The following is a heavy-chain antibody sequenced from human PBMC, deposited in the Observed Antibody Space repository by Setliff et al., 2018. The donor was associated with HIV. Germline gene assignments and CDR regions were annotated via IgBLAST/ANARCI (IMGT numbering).Heavy chain of an antibody. CDR2: IYWNDDK. Sequence: SGPTLVNPTQTLTLTCTFSGFSFMSGVGVGWIRQPPGEALEWLALIYWNDDKRYSPSLKSRLTITKDTSKNQVVLQMTNMDPVDTATYYCAHNRDHTGPYYYDYWGQGALVNVS. CDR3: AHNRDHTGPYYYDY. J-gene: IGHJ4*02. V-gene: IGHV2-5*01. CDR1: GFSFMSGVG. D-gene: IGHD3-16*01.